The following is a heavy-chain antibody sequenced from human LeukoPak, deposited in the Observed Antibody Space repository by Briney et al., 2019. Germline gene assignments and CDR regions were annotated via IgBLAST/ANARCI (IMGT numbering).Heavy chain of an antibody. CDR3: ARKEDSSGWRYYFDY. CDR2: IYSGGST. Sequence: GGSLRLSCAASGFSVSSNYMSWVRQAPGKGLEWVSVIYSGGSTYYADSVKGRFTLSRDNSKNTLYLQMNSLRAEDTAVYYCARKEDSSGWRYYFDYWGQGTLVTVSS. D-gene: IGHD6-19*01. J-gene: IGHJ4*02. V-gene: IGHV3-66*01. CDR1: GFSVSSNY.